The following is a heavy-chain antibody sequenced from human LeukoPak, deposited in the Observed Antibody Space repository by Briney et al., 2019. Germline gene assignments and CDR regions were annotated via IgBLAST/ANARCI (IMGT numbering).Heavy chain of an antibody. CDR2: ISDSGGSA. J-gene: IGHJ4*01. V-gene: IGHV3-23*01. Sequence: GGSLRLSCAASGFTFNTYAMTWVRQAPGKGLEWVSAISDSGGSAFYADSVKGRFTISRDNSKSTLYLQMTSLRAEDTAVYYCAKGPVVPAATYYFDYWGHGTLVTVSS. CDR1: GFTFNTYA. D-gene: IGHD2-2*01. CDR3: AKGPVVPAATYYFDY.